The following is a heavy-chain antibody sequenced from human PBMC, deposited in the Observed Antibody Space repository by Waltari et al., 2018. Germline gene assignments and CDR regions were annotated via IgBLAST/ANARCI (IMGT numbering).Heavy chain of an antibody. D-gene: IGHD3-3*01. J-gene: IGHJ4*02. V-gene: IGHV4-38-2*01. CDR3: ASPIFGVVNTGGPFDY. CDR1: DYSISSGYY. Sequence: QVQLQESGPGLVKPSETLSLTCAVSDYSISSGYYWGWIRQPPGKGLEWIGSIYHSGSTYYNPSLKSRVTISVDTSKNQFSLKLSSVTAADTAVYYCASPIFGVVNTGGPFDYWGQGTLVTVSS. CDR2: IYHSGST.